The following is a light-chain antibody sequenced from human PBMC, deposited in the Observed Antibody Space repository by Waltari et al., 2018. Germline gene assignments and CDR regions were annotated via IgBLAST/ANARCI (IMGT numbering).Light chain of an antibody. CDR3: SSYTPTSILV. V-gene: IGLV2-14*03. J-gene: IGLJ2*01. CDR1: SRDVGSYTY. Sequence: QSALTQPASVSGSPGQSLTLSCSGTSRDVGSYTYVSWYQQHPGTPPKPLIYDVTKRPSGVSGRFSGSKSGNTASLTISGLQPEDEADYFCSSYTPTSILVFGGGTKLTV. CDR2: DVT.